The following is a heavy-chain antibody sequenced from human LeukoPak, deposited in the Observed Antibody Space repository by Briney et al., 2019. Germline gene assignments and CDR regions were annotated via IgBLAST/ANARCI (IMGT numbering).Heavy chain of an antibody. V-gene: IGHV3-30*18. CDR1: GLTFCSYG. D-gene: IGHD2-15*01. CDR3: AKPFYLYCSGGSCYYFDY. Sequence: GGSLRLSCAASGLTFCSYGMHWVRQAPGKGLEWVAVISYDGSNKYYADSVKGRFTISRDNSKNTLYLQMNSLRAEDTAVYYCAKPFYLYCSGGSCYYFDYWGLGTLVTVSS. CDR2: ISYDGSNK. J-gene: IGHJ4*02.